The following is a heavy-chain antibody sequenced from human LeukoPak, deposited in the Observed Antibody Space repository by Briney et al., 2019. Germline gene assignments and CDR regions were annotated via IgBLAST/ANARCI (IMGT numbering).Heavy chain of an antibody. J-gene: IGHJ4*02. V-gene: IGHV3-21*01. Sequence: PGGSLRLSCTASGFTFSDCDMNWFRQAPGKGLEWVSSISYRCSHMYYADSVKGRFTISRDNAENSLYLQMNSLRAEDTAVYYCGRAFPPLRTAAAGDYWGQGTLVTVSS. CDR1: GFTFSDCD. CDR3: GRAFPPLRTAAAGDY. D-gene: IGHD6-13*01. CDR2: ISYRCSHM.